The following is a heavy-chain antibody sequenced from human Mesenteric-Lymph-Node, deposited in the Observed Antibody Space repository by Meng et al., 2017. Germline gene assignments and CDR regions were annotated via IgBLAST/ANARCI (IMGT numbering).Heavy chain of an antibody. CDR1: GDSVSSNNAA. CDR2: TYYRYKWSI. J-gene: IGHJ5*01. V-gene: IGHV6-1*01. Sequence: VKAQQSVPGLVKPSQTLPLLCDISGDSVSSNNAAGNWIRQSPSRGLEWLGRTYYRYKWSIEYALSMKSRITINPDTSKNQFSLQLNSVTPEDTAVYYCASWRYDSWGQGTLVTVSS. CDR3: ASWRYDS.